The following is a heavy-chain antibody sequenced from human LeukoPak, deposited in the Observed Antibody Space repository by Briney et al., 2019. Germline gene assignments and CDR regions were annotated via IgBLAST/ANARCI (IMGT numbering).Heavy chain of an antibody. CDR3: ARWTKNYFDY. J-gene: IGHJ4*02. CDR1: GGSISSDSFY. V-gene: IGHV4-39*01. D-gene: IGHD3/OR15-3a*01. Sequence: SETLSLTCSVSGGSISSDSFYWGWIRQPPGKGLEWIGSMYYSGSTYYNPSLKSRVTISVDTSRNQFSLKLSSVTAADTAVYYCARWTKNYFDYWGQGTLVTVSS. CDR2: MYYSGST.